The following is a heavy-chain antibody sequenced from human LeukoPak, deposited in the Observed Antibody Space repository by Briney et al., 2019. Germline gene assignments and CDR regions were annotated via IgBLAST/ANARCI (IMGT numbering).Heavy chain of an antibody. CDR2: IYYSGST. CDR3: ARVPDGDYLPSTN. J-gene: IGHJ4*02. D-gene: IGHD4-17*01. V-gene: IGHV4-30-4*01. Sequence: SETLSLTCTVSGGSISSGDYYWRWIRQPPGKGLEWIGYIYYSGSTYYHPSLKRRVTISVDTSKNQFSLKLSSVTAADTAVYYCARVPDGDYLPSTNWGQGTLVTVSS. CDR1: GGSISSGDYY.